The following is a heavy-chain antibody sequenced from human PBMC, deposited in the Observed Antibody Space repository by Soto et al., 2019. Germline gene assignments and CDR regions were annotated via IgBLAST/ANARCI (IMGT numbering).Heavy chain of an antibody. D-gene: IGHD2-21*02. Sequence: GASVKVSCKASGGTFSSYAISWVRQAPGQGLEWMGGIIPIFGTANYAQKFQGRVTITADKSMSTAYMELSSLRSEDTAVYYCAREGPLAYCGGDCPPSYAFDIWGQGTMVTVSS. CDR1: GGTFSSYA. J-gene: IGHJ3*02. V-gene: IGHV1-69*06. CDR2: IIPIFGTA. CDR3: AREGPLAYCGGDCPPSYAFDI.